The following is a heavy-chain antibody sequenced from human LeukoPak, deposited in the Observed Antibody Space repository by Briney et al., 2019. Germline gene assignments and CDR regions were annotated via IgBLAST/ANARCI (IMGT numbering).Heavy chain of an antibody. CDR3: ASVRRGFGESSKYYSYYYMDV. J-gene: IGHJ6*03. V-gene: IGHV4-39*01. D-gene: IGHD3-10*01. CDR2: VYYSWST. Sequence: PSETLSLTCTVSGGSISSSSYYWGWIRQPPGKGLDWIGNVYYSWSTYYNPSLKSRVTISVDTSKNQFSLKLSAVTAADTAVYFCASVRRGFGESSKYYSYYYMDVWGNGTTVTISS. CDR1: GGSISSSSYY.